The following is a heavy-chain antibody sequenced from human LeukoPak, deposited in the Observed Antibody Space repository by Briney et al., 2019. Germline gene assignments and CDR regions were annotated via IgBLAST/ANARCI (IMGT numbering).Heavy chain of an antibody. CDR3: AREYFYDSSGYSDAFDI. V-gene: IGHV3-7*01. CDR1: GFTFNSYW. Sequence: PGGSLRLSCAASGFTFNSYWMSWVRQAPGKGLEWVASIKRDGSDTHYVDSVKGRFTISRDNSKNTLYLQMNSLRAEDTAVYYCAREYFYDSSGYSDAFDIWGQGTMVTVSS. CDR2: IKRDGSDT. D-gene: IGHD3-22*01. J-gene: IGHJ3*02.